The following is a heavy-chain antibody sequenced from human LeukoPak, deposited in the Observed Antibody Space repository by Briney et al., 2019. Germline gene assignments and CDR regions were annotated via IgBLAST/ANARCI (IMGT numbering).Heavy chain of an antibody. D-gene: IGHD6-13*01. Sequence: PSETLSLICTVSGGSISSYYWSWIRQPPGKGLEWIGYIYYSGSTNYNPSLKSRVTISVDTSKNQFSLNLSSVTAADTAVYYCAREGYLPYYFDYWGQGTLVTVSS. CDR1: GGSISSYY. V-gene: IGHV4-59*01. CDR2: IYYSGST. J-gene: IGHJ4*02. CDR3: AREGYLPYYFDY.